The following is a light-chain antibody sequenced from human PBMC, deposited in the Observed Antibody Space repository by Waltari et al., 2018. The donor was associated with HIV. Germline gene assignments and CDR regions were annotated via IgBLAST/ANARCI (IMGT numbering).Light chain of an antibody. Sequence: QSALTQPASVSGSLGQSISISCSGSSSDLGLYNLVSWYQVSPGKAPKLIIHEVNNRPSGFSDRFSGSKSGKTASLTISGLQAEDEADYYCCSYAGDSNYVFGTGTKVTVL. CDR3: CSYAGDSNYV. V-gene: IGLV2-23*02. CDR2: EVN. J-gene: IGLJ1*01. CDR1: SSDLGLYNL.